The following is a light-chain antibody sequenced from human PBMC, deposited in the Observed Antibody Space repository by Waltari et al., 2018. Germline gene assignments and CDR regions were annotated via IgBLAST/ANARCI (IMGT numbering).Light chain of an antibody. Sequence: DIVMTQSPDSLAVSLGERVTINCRSSQNLLYNSDKKNSLAWFQQKPGQPPKLLIYWASTRESGVPDRFSGSGSGTEFTLTISSLQAADVAVYYCQQCYSTPYTFGQGTKLEIK. CDR1: QNLLYNSDKKNS. CDR3: QQCYSTPYT. V-gene: IGKV4-1*01. CDR2: WAS. J-gene: IGKJ2*01.